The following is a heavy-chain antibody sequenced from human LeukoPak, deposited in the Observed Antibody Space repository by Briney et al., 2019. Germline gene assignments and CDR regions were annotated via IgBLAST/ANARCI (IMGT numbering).Heavy chain of an antibody. V-gene: IGHV3-7*01. D-gene: IGHD6-13*01. CDR3: ARDHSSSWLFDY. Sequence: PGGSLRLSCAASGFTFSSYWMSWVRQAPGKGLEWVANIKQDGSEKYYVDSVKGRFTISRDNAKNSLYLQMNSLRAEDTAVYYCARDHSSSWLFDYWPGNPGHRLL. CDR2: IKQDGSEK. J-gene: IGHJ4*02. CDR1: GFTFSSYW.